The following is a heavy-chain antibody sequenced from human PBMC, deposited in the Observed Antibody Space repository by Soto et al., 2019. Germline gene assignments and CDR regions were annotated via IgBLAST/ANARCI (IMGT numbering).Heavy chain of an antibody. CDR2: IKSKTDGGTA. CDR3: ATGRFSSSLYFDY. J-gene: IGHJ4*02. V-gene: IGHV3-15*01. D-gene: IGHD6-6*01. CDR1: GFTFSNAW. Sequence: EVQLVESGGGLVKPGGSLRLSCAASGFTFSNAWMTWVRQAPGKGLEWVGRIKSKTDGGTADYAAPVKCRFTISRDDSKITLYLQMNSLKTAEPAMYYCATGRFSSSLYFDYWGQGTLVTVSS.